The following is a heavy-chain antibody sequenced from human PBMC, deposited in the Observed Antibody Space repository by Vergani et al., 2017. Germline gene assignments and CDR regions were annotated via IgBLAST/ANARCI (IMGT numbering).Heavy chain of an antibody. Sequence: EVQLVESGGGLVKPGGSLRLSCAASGFTFSSYSMNWVRQAPGKGLEWVSSISSSSSYIYYADSVKGRFTISRDNAKNSLYLQMNSLRAEDTAVYYCAREAGIAAAGTFGSDYWGQGTLVTVSS. J-gene: IGHJ4*02. D-gene: IGHD6-13*01. CDR2: ISSSSSYI. V-gene: IGHV3-21*01. CDR3: AREAGIAAAGTFGSDY. CDR1: GFTFSSYS.